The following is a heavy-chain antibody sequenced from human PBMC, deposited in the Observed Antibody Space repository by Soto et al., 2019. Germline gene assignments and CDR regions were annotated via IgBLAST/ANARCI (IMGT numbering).Heavy chain of an antibody. Sequence: EVQLLESGGGLVRPGGSLRLSCAASGFTFYNYAMNWVRQAPGKGLEWVSTISGGGDGTYYADSVKGRFTISRDNSRNTVYLQMNSMRAEDTAVYYCAKEGLGSLETYYTTGDCHDAVAVWGQGTLVTVSS. CDR1: GFTFYNYA. J-gene: IGHJ3*01. CDR3: AKEGLGSLETYYTTGDCHDAVAV. V-gene: IGHV3-23*01. D-gene: IGHD2-8*01. CDR2: ISGGGDGT.